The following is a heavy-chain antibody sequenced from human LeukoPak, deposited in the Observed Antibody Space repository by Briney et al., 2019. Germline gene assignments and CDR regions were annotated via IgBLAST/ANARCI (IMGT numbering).Heavy chain of an antibody. CDR1: GFTVSSNY. D-gene: IGHD3-10*01. CDR2: IYSGGST. J-gene: IGHJ4*02. Sequence: GGSLRLSCAASGFTVSSNYMTWVRQAPGKGLEWVSVIYSGGSTYYADSVKGRFTISRDNSKNTLYLQMNSLRAEDTAVYYCARERFGEAGIDYWGQGTLVTVSS. CDR3: ARERFGEAGIDY. V-gene: IGHV3-66*01.